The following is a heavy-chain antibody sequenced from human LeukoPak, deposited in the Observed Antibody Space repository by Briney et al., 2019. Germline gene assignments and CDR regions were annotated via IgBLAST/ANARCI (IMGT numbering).Heavy chain of an antibody. J-gene: IGHJ4*02. CDR1: GYIFTDYY. Sequence: ASVKVSCKASGYIFTDYYIHWVRQAPGQGLQRMGWINPLSGGTNYAQKFRGRVTMTRDTSIATIYMDLSSLVPDDTAVYYCARGHDNTGYNYFDQWGQGTLVTVSS. V-gene: IGHV1-2*02. CDR2: INPLSGGT. CDR3: ARGHDNTGYNYFDQ. D-gene: IGHD5-18*01.